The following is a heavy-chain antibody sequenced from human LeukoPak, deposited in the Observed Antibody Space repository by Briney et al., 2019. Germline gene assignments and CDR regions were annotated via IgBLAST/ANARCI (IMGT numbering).Heavy chain of an antibody. CDR3: ARDKIVVPGPDFDY. V-gene: IGHV4-39*02. Sequence: SETLSLTCTVSGGSISSSAYYWAWIRQPPGKGLEWIGSIDYTGSTYYNPSLKSRVTISADTSKNQFSLKVNSVTAADAAVFYCARDKIVVPGPDFDYWGQGTLVTVSS. D-gene: IGHD3-22*01. J-gene: IGHJ4*02. CDR1: GGSISSSAYY. CDR2: IDYTGST.